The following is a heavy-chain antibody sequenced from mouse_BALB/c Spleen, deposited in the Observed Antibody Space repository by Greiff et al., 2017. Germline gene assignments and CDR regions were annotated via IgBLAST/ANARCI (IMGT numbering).Heavy chain of an antibody. CDR1: GFAFSSYD. D-gene: IGHD2-2*01. CDR2: ISSGGGST. J-gene: IGHJ4*01. CDR3: ARHGEKGRGLRPNYYAMDY. Sequence: EVKVEESGGGLVKPGGSLKLSCAASGFAFSSYDMSWVRQTPEKRLEWVAYISSGGGSTYYPDTVKGRFTISRDNAKNTLYLQMSSLKSEDTAMYYCARHGEKGRGLRPNYYAMDYWGQGTSVTVSS. V-gene: IGHV5-12-1*01.